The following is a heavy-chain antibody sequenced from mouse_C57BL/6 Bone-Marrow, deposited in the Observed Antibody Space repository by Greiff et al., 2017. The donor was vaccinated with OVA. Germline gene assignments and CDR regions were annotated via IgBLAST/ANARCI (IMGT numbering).Heavy chain of an antibody. CDR1: GYTFTSYW. D-gene: IGHD3-2*02. CDR3: ARSGETAQATMDY. V-gene: IGHV1-55*01. Sequence: VQLQQPGAELVKPGASVKMSCKASGYTFTSYWITWVKQRPGQALEWIGDIYPGSGSTNYNEKFKSKATLTVDTSSSTAYMQLSSLTSEDSAVYYCARSGETAQATMDYWGQGTTLTVSS. J-gene: IGHJ2*01. CDR2: IYPGSGST.